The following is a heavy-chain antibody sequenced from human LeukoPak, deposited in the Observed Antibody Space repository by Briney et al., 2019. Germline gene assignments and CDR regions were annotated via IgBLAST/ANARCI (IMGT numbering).Heavy chain of an antibody. V-gene: IGHV3-30*04. Sequence: PGGSLRLSCAASGFTFSSYAMHWVRQAPGKGLEWVAVISYDGSNKYYADSVKGRFTISRDNSKNTLYLQMNSLRADDTAVYYCARITMATYYYYYMDVWGKGTTVTVSS. CDR2: ISYDGSNK. CDR3: ARITMATYYYYYMDV. J-gene: IGHJ6*03. CDR1: GFTFSSYA. D-gene: IGHD3-10*01.